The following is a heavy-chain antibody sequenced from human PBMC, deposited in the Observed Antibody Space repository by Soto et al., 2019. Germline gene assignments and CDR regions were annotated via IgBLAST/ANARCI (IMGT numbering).Heavy chain of an antibody. CDR3: AKEKPDDSADLFGSFDC. CDR1: GGTLNSYV. D-gene: IGHD4-17*01. J-gene: IGHJ4*02. Sequence: QVQLVQSGAEMKKPGSSLKVSCKASGGTLNSYVITWVRQAPGQGLEWMGGIIPIFGTTNYAQKFQGRVKIPADESMSTAYMELSSLRSEDTAVDYCAKEKPDDSADLFGSFDCWGQGTLVTVSS. V-gene: IGHV1-69*12. CDR2: IIPIFGTT.